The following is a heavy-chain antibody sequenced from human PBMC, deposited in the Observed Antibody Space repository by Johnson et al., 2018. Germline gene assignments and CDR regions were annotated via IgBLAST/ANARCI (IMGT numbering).Heavy chain of an antibody. CDR2: FYYSGRT. J-gene: IGHJ6*02. D-gene: IGHD3-10*01. CDR1: GGSINNINYF. V-gene: IGHV4-39*01. Sequence: QVQLVESGPGLVKPSETLSLDCAVSGGSINNINYFWTWLRQPPGQGLEWIGSFYYSGRTFYNASLQSRVDISADAAKSQFSLGLRSVTAADTAVYYCAALTSAPTLYYYGLDVWGQGTTVTVSS. CDR3: AALTSAPTLYYYGLDV.